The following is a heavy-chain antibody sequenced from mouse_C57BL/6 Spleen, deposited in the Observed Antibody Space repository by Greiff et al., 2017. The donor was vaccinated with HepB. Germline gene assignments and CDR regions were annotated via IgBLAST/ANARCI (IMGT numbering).Heavy chain of an antibody. CDR3: ARWRVTTVVARDY. Sequence: VQLQQSGAELVKPGASVKLSCKASGYTFTSYWMHWVKQRPGQGLEWIGMIHPNSGSTNYNEKFKSKATLTVDKSSSTAYMQLSSLTSEDSAVYYCARWRVTTVVARDYWGQGTTLTVSS. CDR2: IHPNSGST. V-gene: IGHV1-64*01. D-gene: IGHD1-1*01. J-gene: IGHJ2*01. CDR1: GYTFTSYW.